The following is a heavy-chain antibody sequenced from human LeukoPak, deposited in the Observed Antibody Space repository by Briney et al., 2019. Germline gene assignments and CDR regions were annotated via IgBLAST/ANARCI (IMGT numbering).Heavy chain of an antibody. CDR2: IYTSGST. V-gene: IGHV4-61*09. CDR1: GVSICSGRYF. Sequence: SEPLSLTCCVSGVSICSGRYFWRWIRQPAGKGVGWIGHIYTSGSTNYNPSLKSRLTISVDTSKNQFCLKLSSVTAADTAVYYCARVTTCGYYNCWGQGTLVTVSS. J-gene: IGHJ4*02. CDR3: ARVTTCGYYNC. D-gene: IGHD3-22*01.